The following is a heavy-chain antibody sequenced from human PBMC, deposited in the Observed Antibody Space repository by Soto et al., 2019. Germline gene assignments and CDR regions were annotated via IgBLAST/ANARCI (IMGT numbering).Heavy chain of an antibody. CDR3: ASGSKDY. CDR2: ISYDGSNK. V-gene: IGHV3-30*03. CDR1: GFTFSSYG. Sequence: PGGSLRLSCAASGFTFSSYGMHWVRQAPGKGLEWVAVISYDGSNKYYADSVKGRFTISRDNSKNTLYLQMNSLRAEDTAVYYCASGSKDYWGQGTLVTVSS. J-gene: IGHJ4*02. D-gene: IGHD6-13*01.